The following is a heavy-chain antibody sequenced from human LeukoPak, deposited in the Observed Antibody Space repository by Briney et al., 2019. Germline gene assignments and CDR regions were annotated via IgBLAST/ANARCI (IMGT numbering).Heavy chain of an antibody. CDR2: IIPIFGTA. CDR1: GGTFISYA. J-gene: IGHJ6*02. D-gene: IGHD5-12*01. V-gene: IGHV1-69*13. Sequence: GASVKVSCKASGGTFISYAISWVRQAPGQGLEWMGGIIPIFGTANYAQKFQGRVTITADESTSTAYMELSSLRSEDTAVYYCARDPGGEYSGYDFDLARDYYYYGMDVWGQGTTVTVSS. CDR3: ARDPGGEYSGYDFDLARDYYYYGMDV.